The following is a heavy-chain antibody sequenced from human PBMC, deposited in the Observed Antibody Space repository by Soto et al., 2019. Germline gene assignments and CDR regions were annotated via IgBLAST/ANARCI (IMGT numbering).Heavy chain of an antibody. D-gene: IGHD1-26*01. V-gene: IGHV4-4*02. CDR1: GGSISSSNW. Sequence: QVQLQESGPGLVKPLGTLSLTCAVSGGSISSSNWWSWVRQPPGKGLEWIGEIYHSGSTNYNPSLKSRVTISVDKSKNQFSLKLSSVTAADTAVYYCARDGIVGATKDAFDIWGQGTMVTVSS. CDR2: IYHSGST. J-gene: IGHJ3*02. CDR3: ARDGIVGATKDAFDI.